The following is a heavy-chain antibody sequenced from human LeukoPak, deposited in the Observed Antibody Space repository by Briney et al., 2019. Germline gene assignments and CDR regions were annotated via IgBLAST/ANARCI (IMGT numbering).Heavy chain of an antibody. CDR1: GFTFSSYA. Sequence: GGSLRLSCAASGFTFSSYAMSWVRQAPGKGLEWVSAISGSGGSTYYADSVKGRFTISRDNSKNTLYLQMNSLRAEDTAVYYCAKDLPVVGIVVVPAAIPEAFDIWGQGTMVTVSS. CDR3: AKDLPVVGIVVVPAAIPEAFDI. J-gene: IGHJ3*02. V-gene: IGHV3-23*01. CDR2: ISGSGGST. D-gene: IGHD2-2*02.